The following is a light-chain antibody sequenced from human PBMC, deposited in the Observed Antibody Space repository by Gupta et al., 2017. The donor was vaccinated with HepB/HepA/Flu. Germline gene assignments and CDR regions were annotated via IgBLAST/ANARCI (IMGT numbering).Light chain of an antibody. CDR1: SSDVGGYNF. CDR2: DVS. CDR3: SSYTSGSILYV. Sequence: QSDLTQPASVSGSPGPSITISCTGTSSDVGGYNFVSGYQQHPGKAPKFIIYDVSNRPSGVSNRFSGSKSGNTASLTISGLQAEDEADYYCSSYTSGSILYVFGTGTKVTVL. J-gene: IGLJ1*01. V-gene: IGLV2-14*01.